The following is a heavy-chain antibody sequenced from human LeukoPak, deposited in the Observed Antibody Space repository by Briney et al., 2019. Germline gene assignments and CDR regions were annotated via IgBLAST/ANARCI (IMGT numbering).Heavy chain of an antibody. Sequence: ASVKVSCKASGYTFTGYYMHWVRQAPGQGLEWMGWIHPSTGNPTYAQGFTGRFVFSLDTSVSTTYLQISSLKTEDTAVYYCARAYQRLGQLSLPDYWGQGTLVTVSS. CDR2: IHPSTGNP. CDR3: ARAYQRLGQLSLPDY. V-gene: IGHV7-4-1*02. CDR1: GYTFTGYY. J-gene: IGHJ4*02. D-gene: IGHD3-16*02.